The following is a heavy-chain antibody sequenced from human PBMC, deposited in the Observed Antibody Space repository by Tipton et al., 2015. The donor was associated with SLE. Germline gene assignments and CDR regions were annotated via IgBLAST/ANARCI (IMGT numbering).Heavy chain of an antibody. V-gene: IGHV4-34*01. CDR3: ARAYNYGDGGYFDL. CDR1: GGSFSGYY. J-gene: IGHJ2*01. Sequence: TLSLTCTVYGGSFSGYYWSWIRQPPGKGLEWIGEINHSGSTNYNPSLKSRVTISVDKSKNQFSLKLSSVTAADTAVYYCARAYNYGDGGYFDLWGRGTLVTVSS. D-gene: IGHD4-17*01. CDR2: INHSGST.